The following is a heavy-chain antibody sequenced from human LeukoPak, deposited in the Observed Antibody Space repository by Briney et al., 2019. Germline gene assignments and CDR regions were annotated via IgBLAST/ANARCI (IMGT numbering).Heavy chain of an antibody. CDR1: GFTFSSYW. CDR2: IKQGGSEK. D-gene: IGHD3-3*01. V-gene: IGHV3-7*01. Sequence: GGSLRLSCAASGFTFSSYWRSWVRQAPGKGLEGVANIKQGGSEKYYVDSVKGRFTISRDNAKNSLYLQMDSLRAEDTAVYYCARVYYDFWSGYYSEGTDYWGQGTLVTVSS. J-gene: IGHJ4*02. CDR3: ARVYYDFWSGYYSEGTDY.